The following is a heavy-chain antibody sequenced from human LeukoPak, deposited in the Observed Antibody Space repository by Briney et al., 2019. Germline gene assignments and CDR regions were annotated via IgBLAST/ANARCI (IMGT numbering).Heavy chain of an antibody. V-gene: IGHV4-4*02. CDR1: GGSISNTDH. Sequence: SETLSLTCAVSGGSISNTDHWNWVRQPPGTGLEWIGEMYHDGYTNYNPSLKSRVTMSVDKAKNHFSLKLTSVTAADTAVYYCARSRGAVAGWSFDIWGQGTVVTVSS. D-gene: IGHD6-19*01. CDR3: ARSRGAVAGWSFDI. J-gene: IGHJ3*02. CDR2: MYHDGYT.